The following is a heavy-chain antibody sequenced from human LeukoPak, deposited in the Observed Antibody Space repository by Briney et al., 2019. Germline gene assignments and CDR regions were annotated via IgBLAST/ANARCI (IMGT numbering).Heavy chain of an antibody. V-gene: IGHV3-74*01. D-gene: IGHD4-17*01. Sequence: GGSLRLSCAASGFTFSDTWMHWVRQVPGKGLVWVSRIRSDGSDARYAESVKGRFTISRDNAKNTLYLQMNSLRAEDTAVYYCARGGYGDYEGFDYWGQGTLVTVSS. CDR1: GFTFSDTW. CDR2: IRSDGSDA. J-gene: IGHJ4*02. CDR3: ARGGYGDYEGFDY.